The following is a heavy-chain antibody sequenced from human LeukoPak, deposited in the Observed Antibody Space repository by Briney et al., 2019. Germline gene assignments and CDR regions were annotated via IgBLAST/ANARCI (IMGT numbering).Heavy chain of an antibody. D-gene: IGHD3-10*01. J-gene: IGHJ4*02. CDR1: GFTFSDYG. CDR2: IWSDGSNK. Sequence: GGSLRLSSAASGFTFSDYGIHWVRRAPGKGLEWVAVIWSDGSNKYYADSVKGRFTISRDNSRKTLYLQMNSLRVEDTAVYYCVRASGSFDYWGQGTLVTVSS. CDR3: VRASGSFDY. V-gene: IGHV3-33*01.